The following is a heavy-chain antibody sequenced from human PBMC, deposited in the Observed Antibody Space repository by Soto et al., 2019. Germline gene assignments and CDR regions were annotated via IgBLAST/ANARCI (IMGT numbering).Heavy chain of an antibody. V-gene: IGHV3-21*06. J-gene: IGHJ4*02. CDR2: ITRSSSYI. D-gene: IGHD6-19*01. CDR1: GFAFNTYS. CDR3: ARDDGWLILDY. Sequence: EVQLVESGGGPVKPGGALRLSCAASGFAFNTYSMNWVRQAPGKGLEWVAFITRSSSYIYYADSVRGRFTLSRDNAKNSPYLQMNSLRAEDTAIYYCARDDGWLILDYWGQGTLVTVSS.